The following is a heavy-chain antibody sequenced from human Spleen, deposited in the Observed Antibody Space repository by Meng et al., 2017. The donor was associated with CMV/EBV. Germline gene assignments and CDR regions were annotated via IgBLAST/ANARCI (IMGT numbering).Heavy chain of an antibody. CDR3: ARPNLVVVPAAPTY. D-gene: IGHD2-15*01. Sequence: SGFTFSYYYMLWIRQAPGRGLEWVSYISSSGNSINYADSVKGRFTVSRDNAKNSLFLQMRSLRAEDTAVYYCARPNLVVVPAAPTYWGQGTLVTVSS. J-gene: IGHJ4*02. CDR2: ISSSGNSI. CDR1: GFTFSYYY. V-gene: IGHV3-11*04.